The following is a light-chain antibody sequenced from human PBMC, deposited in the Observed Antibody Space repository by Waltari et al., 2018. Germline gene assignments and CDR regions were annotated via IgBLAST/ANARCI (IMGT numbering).Light chain of an antibody. Sequence: SYVLTQPPSVSVAPGKPASITCGGNNIESKSRHWYQQKPGQAPIWVISYDSDRPSGIPERFSGSNSGNTATLTISRVEAGDEADYYCQVWDANTDPGVFGTGTEVTVL. CDR2: YDS. J-gene: IGLJ1*01. V-gene: IGLV3-21*04. CDR3: QVWDANTDPGV. CDR1: NIESKS.